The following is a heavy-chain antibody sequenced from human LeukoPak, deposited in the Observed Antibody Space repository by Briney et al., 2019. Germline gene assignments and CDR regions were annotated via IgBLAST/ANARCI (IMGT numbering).Heavy chain of an antibody. CDR1: GDSVSSSTVG. CDR3: ARNTVWGFDY. Sequence: SQTLSLTCAISGDSVSSSTVGWHWIRQSPSRGLEWLGRTYYRSKWYNDYGISVKSRITINPDTSKNQFSLQLSSVTPEDTAVYYCARNTVWGFDYWGQGTLVTVSS. D-gene: IGHD7-27*01. J-gene: IGHJ4*02. CDR2: TYYRSKWYN. V-gene: IGHV6-1*01.